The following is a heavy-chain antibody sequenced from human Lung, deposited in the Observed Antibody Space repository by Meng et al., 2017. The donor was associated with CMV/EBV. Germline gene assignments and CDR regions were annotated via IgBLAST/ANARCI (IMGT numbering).Heavy chain of an antibody. CDR1: GFRFSSYG. D-gene: IGHD3-3*01. Sequence: SXAASGFRFSSYGMQWVRQAPGKGLEWVAFIRYDGSNKYYVDSVKGRFTISRDNSKNMLYLQMNSLRVADTAVYYCAKDDSAYFDFRSGYSTPPDYWXQGTLVTVSS. J-gene: IGHJ4*02. V-gene: IGHV3-30*02. CDR2: IRYDGSNK. CDR3: AKDDSAYFDFRSGYSTPPDY.